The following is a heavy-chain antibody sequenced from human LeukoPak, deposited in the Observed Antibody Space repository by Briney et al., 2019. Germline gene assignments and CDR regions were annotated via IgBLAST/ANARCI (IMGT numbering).Heavy chain of an antibody. CDR1: GFTFSSYW. CDR2: IKQDGSEK. D-gene: IGHD6-13*01. Sequence: PGGSLRLSCAASGFTFSSYWMSWVRQAPGKGLEWVANIKQDGSEKYYVDSVKGRFTISRDNAKNSLYLQMNSLRAEDTAVYYCARVARDSSWYGLDYWGQGTLVTVSS. J-gene: IGHJ4*02. CDR3: ARVARDSSWYGLDY. V-gene: IGHV3-7*03.